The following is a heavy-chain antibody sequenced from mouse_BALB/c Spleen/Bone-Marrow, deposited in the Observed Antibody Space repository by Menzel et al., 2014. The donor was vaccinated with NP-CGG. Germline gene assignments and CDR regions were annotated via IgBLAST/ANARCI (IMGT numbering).Heavy chain of an antibody. Sequence: VKLMESGAELVKPGSSVKLSCKASGYTFTSYWMHWVKQRPGQGLEWIGEIDPSDSYTNYNQKFKGKATLTADKSSSTAYMQLSSLTSEDSAVYYWARWRARVMFWFAYWGQCTLFTFTA. CDR2: IDPSDSYT. CDR1: GYTFTSYW. D-gene: IGHD3-1*01. V-gene: IGHV1-69*02. CDR3: ARWRARVMFWFAY. J-gene: IGHJ3*01.